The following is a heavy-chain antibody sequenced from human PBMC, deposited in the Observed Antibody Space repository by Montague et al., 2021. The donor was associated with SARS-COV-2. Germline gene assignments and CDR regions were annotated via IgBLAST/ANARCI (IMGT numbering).Heavy chain of an antibody. CDR3: ARGRLVGDSSSWYYFDY. J-gene: IGHJ4*02. D-gene: IGHD6-13*01. Sequence: SETLSLTCAVSGGSINTNDWWTWVRQPPGEGLEWIGQIFHSGITNYNPSLESRVTISVDKSKNQFSLRLSPVTAADTAVYYCARGRLVGDSSSWYYFDYWGQGTLVTVSS. CDR1: GGSINTNDW. CDR2: IFHSGIT. V-gene: IGHV4-4*02.